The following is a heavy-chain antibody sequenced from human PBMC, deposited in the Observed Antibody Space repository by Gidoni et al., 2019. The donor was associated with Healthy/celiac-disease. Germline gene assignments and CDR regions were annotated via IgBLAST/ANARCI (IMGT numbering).Heavy chain of an antibody. V-gene: IGHV4-34*01. Sequence: QVQLLQWGAGLLKPSETLSLTCAVYGGSFSGYYWSWIRQPPGKGLEWIGEINHIGSTNYTPSIKSRVTISVDTSKNQFSLKLSSVTAADTAVYFCARVHRGGGLRGPIDYWGQGTLVTVSS. J-gene: IGHJ4*02. D-gene: IGHD1-1*01. CDR2: INHIGST. CDR3: ARVHRGGGLRGPIDY. CDR1: GGSFSGYY.